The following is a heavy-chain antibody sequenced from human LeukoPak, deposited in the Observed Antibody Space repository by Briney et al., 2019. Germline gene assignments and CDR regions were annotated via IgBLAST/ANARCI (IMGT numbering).Heavy chain of an antibody. CDR1: GGSISSSSYY. D-gene: IGHD3-9*01. Sequence: SETLSLTCTVSGGSISSSSYYWGWIRQPPGKGLEWIGSIYYSGSTYYNPSLKSRVTISVDTSKNQFSLKLSSVTAADTAVYYCAANQYDILTGYYFDYWGQGTLVTVSS. V-gene: IGHV4-39*01. CDR3: AANQYDILTGYYFDY. CDR2: IYYSGST. J-gene: IGHJ4*02.